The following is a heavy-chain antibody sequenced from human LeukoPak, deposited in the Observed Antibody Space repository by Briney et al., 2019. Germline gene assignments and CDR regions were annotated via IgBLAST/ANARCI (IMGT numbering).Heavy chain of an antibody. J-gene: IGHJ4*02. Sequence: GGSLRLSCAASGFSFSEQWMHWVRQAPGKGLVWVSRISSGGTSRSYADSVEGRFTISRDNAKNTLYLQMDSLRDEDTAVYFCATLHTVDTTLAGWGQGTLVTVSS. CDR3: ATLHTVDTTLAG. CDR2: ISSGGTSR. D-gene: IGHD5-18*01. CDR1: GFSFSEQW. V-gene: IGHV3-74*01.